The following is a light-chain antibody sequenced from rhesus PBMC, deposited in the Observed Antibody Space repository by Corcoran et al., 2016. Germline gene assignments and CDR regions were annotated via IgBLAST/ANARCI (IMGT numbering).Light chain of an antibody. CDR3: QQYSSAPPS. CDR2: KAS. J-gene: IGKJ2*01. Sequence: DIHMTQSPSSLSASVGDRVTITSRASQGIISCLAWYQQNPGKAPKLLIYKASSLQSGLPSWFSGTGSRTDFTLPISSLQPEDFATYYCQQYSSAPPSFGQGTKVEIK. V-gene: IGKV1-21*01. CDR1: QGIISC.